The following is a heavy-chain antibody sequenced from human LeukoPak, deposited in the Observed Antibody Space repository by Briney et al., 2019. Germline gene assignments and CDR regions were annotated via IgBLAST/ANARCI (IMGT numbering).Heavy chain of an antibody. J-gene: IGHJ3*02. CDR3: ASSSPTDAFDI. CDR2: ISSSSSTI. CDR1: GFTFSSYS. D-gene: IGHD6-13*01. Sequence: GGSLRLSCAASGFTFSSYSMNWVRQAPGKGLEWVSYISSSSSTIYYADSVKGRFTISSDNAKNSLYLQMNSLRAEDTAVYYCASSSPTDAFDIWGQGTMVTVSS. V-gene: IGHV3-48*01.